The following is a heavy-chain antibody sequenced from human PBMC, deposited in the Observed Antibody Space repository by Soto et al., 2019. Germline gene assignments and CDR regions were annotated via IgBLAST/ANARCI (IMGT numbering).Heavy chain of an antibody. Sequence: QVQLQESGPGLVKPSGTLSLTCAVSGGSISSSNWWGWVRQPPGQGLEGIGEIYHSGSTNYNPSLKSRVTISVDKSKNQFSLNLSSVTAADTAVYYCARDPAGGSGSYSNSFDPWGQGTLVTLSS. CDR1: GGSISSSNW. V-gene: IGHV4-4*02. J-gene: IGHJ5*02. CDR2: IYHSGST. D-gene: IGHD3-10*01. CDR3: ARDPAGGSGSYSNSFDP.